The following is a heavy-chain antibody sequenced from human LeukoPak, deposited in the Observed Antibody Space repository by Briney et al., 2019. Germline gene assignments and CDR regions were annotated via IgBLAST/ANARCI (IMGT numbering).Heavy chain of an antibody. V-gene: IGHV4-59*08. CDR1: GDSISGSY. Sequence: TSETLSLTCTVSGDSISGSYRSWIRQPPGKGPEWIGYIYYGGRTNYNPSLRSRVTISLDTSRNQFSLKLRSVTAADTAVYYCAASSVDIVLAGFDYWGQGILVTVSS. CDR3: AASSVDIVLAGFDY. J-gene: IGHJ4*02. D-gene: IGHD2-8*02. CDR2: IYYGGRT.